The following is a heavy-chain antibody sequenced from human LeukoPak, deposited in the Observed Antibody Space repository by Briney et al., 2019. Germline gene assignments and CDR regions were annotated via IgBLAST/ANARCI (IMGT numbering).Heavy chain of an antibody. Sequence: GGSLRLSCVASGFTVSGVYMSWVRQAPGQGLDWVSVIYSGGSTYYADSVKGRFTISRDNSKNTLYLQMNSLRAEDTAVYYCARHYYASGSYSYWGQGTLVTVSS. CDR2: IYSGGST. CDR3: ARHYYASGSYSY. J-gene: IGHJ4*02. V-gene: IGHV3-53*01. D-gene: IGHD3-10*01. CDR1: GFTVSGVY.